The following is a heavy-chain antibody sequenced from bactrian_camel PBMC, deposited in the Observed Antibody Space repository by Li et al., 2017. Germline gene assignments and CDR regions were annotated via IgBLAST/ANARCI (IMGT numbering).Heavy chain of an antibody. Sequence: VQLVESGGGLVRPGGSLRLSCAASGFTFSTYYMNWVRQDPGKGLEWVAQIAYDGWVTRYHDSAKGRFTISRDNARNTLYLQMSSLKPEDTAMYYCTKDRSYGTRNWAQSTRGQGTQVTVS. J-gene: IGHJ4*01. D-gene: IGHD3*01. V-gene: IGHV3S6*01. CDR2: IAYDGWVT. CDR1: GFTFSTYY. CDR3: TKDRSYGTRNWAQST.